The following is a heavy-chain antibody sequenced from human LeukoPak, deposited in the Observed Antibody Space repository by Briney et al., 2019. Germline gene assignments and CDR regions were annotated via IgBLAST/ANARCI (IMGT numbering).Heavy chain of an antibody. CDR1: GASISDYF. Sequence: PSETLSLTCTVSGASISDYFWSWIRQSPGKGLERIGYIYYKGDTNYNPSLTSRVTISMNTSKNQFSLKLKSVTSADTAVYYCAGDRRYCTGGTCYLDPYFDYWGQGTLVTVSS. CDR2: IYYKGDT. D-gene: IGHD2-8*02. V-gene: IGHV4-59*13. J-gene: IGHJ4*02. CDR3: AGDRRYCTGGTCYLDPYFDY.